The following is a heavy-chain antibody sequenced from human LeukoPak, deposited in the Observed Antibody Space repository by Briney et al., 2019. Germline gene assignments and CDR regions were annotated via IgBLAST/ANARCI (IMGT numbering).Heavy chain of an antibody. CDR1: GFTVSSNY. D-gene: IGHD2-21*02. CDR2: INWNGGST. J-gene: IGHJ4*02. V-gene: IGHV3-20*04. Sequence: GGSLRLSCAASGFTVSSNYMSWVRQAPGKGLEWVSGINWNGGSTGYADSVKGRFTISRDNAKNSLYLQMNSLRAEDTALYYCASTAYCGGDCYSGVFDYWGQGTLVTVSS. CDR3: ASTAYCGGDCYSGVFDY.